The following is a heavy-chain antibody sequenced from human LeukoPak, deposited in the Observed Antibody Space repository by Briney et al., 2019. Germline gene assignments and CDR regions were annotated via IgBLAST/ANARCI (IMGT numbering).Heavy chain of an antibody. CDR1: GFTFSSYW. D-gene: IGHD6-13*01. Sequence: PGGSLRLSCAVSGFTFSSYWMYWVRQAPGKGLEWVASIRQDGGEKSYVDSVKGRFTISRDNTIDSVYLQMSSLRAEDTAVYYCARDGTAAGLYFDLWGHGTLVTVSS. V-gene: IGHV3-7*01. CDR2: IRQDGGEK. CDR3: ARDGTAAGLYFDL. J-gene: IGHJ4*01.